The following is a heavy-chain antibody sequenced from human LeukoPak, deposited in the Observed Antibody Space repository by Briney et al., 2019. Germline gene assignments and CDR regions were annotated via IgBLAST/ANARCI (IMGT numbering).Heavy chain of an antibody. J-gene: IGHJ6*03. V-gene: IGHV3-23*01. CDR2: ISGSGGST. CDR3: AKAVGATMWNYYYYMDV. CDR1: GFTFSSYA. Sequence: GGSLRLSCAASGFTFSSYAMSWVRQAPGKGLEWVSAISGSGGSTYYADSVKGRFTISRDNSKNTLYLQMNSLRAEDTAVYYCAKAVGATMWNYYYYMDVWGKGTTVTVSS. D-gene: IGHD1-26*01.